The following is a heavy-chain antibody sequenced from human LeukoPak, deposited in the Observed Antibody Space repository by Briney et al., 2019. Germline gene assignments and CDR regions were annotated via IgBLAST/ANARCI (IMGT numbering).Heavy chain of an antibody. CDR3: ARALVDGYKELGY. V-gene: IGHV1-18*01. CDR2: ISAYNGNR. D-gene: IGHD5-24*01. J-gene: IGHJ4*02. CDR1: GGTFSSYA. Sequence: ASVKVSCKASGGTFSSYAISWVRQAPGQGLEWMGLISAYNGNRNYAQKLQGRVTMTTNTSTSTAYMELSRLRSDDTAVYYCARALVDGYKELGYWGQGTLVTVSS.